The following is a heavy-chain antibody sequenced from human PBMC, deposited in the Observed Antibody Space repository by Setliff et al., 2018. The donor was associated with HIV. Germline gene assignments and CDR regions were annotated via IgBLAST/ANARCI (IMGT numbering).Heavy chain of an antibody. D-gene: IGHD3-3*01. CDR2: IFYSGIT. Sequence: SETLSLTCTVSGGSFTSRSYYWGWIRQPPGKGLEWIGSIFYSGITYYNPSLKSRVTISVDTSKNQFSLNLTSVTAADTAVYYCARSKTFYDFWGGYYTHGAFKTWGRGTMVTVSS. CDR1: GGSFTSRSYY. V-gene: IGHV4-39*01. J-gene: IGHJ3*02. CDR3: ARSKTFYDFWGGYYTHGAFKT.